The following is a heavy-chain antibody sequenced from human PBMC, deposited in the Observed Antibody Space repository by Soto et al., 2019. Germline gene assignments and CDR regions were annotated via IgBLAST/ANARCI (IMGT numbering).Heavy chain of an antibody. CDR1: GFTFSSYA. J-gene: IGHJ4*02. V-gene: IGHV3-30-3*01. D-gene: IGHD6-19*01. CDR2: ISYDGSNK. CDR3: ARETQQWLVRGDFDY. Sequence: QVQLVESGGGVVQPGRSLRLSCAASGFTFSSYAMHWVRQAPGKGLEWVAVISYDGSNKYYAASVKGRFTISRDNSKNTLYLQMNSLRAEDTAVYYCARETQQWLVRGDFDYWGQGTLVTVSS.